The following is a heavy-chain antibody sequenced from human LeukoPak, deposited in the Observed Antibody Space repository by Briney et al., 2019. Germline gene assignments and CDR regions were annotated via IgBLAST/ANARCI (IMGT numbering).Heavy chain of an antibody. CDR2: ISDSGST. J-gene: IGHJ6*03. CDR1: GGSISNGGYY. V-gene: IGHV4-30-2*01. CDR3: ARVQADCSSTGCLYECYYYMDV. D-gene: IGHD2-2*01. Sequence: SETLSLTCTVSGGSISNGGYYWRWIRQPPGKGLEWSGFISDSGSTSYNSSLKSRVAISVDRSKNQFSLKLSSVTAADTAVYYCARVQADCSSTGCLYECYYYMDVWGKGTTVTVSS.